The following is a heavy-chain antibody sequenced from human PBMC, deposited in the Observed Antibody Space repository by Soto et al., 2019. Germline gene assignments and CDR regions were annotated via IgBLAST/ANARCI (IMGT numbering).Heavy chain of an antibody. Sequence: SETLSLTGAVSGGSISSSNWWSWIRQPPGKGLEWIGEIYHSGSTNYNPSLKSRVTISVDKSKNQFSLKLSSVTAADTAVYYCAREELDYYDSSGYYPKSHWFDPWGQGTLVTSPQ. CDR3: AREELDYYDSSGYYPKSHWFDP. V-gene: IGHV4-4*02. CDR1: GGSISSSNW. D-gene: IGHD3-22*01. J-gene: IGHJ5*02. CDR2: IYHSGST.